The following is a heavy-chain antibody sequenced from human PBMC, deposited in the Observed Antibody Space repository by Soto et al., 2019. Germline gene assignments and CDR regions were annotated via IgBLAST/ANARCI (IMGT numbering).Heavy chain of an antibody. CDR2: INPNSGDT. CDR1: GYTFTGYY. V-gene: IGHV1-2*04. Sequence: ASVKVSSKASGYTFTGYYMHWVRQAPGQGLAGMGWINPNSGDTNYALKFQSWVTMTRDTYTSTAYLGTSRLRSDDTAVYYCARDKGDILTGYSRRSNYYGMDVWGQGTRVTVSS. D-gene: IGHD3-9*01. J-gene: IGHJ6*02. CDR3: ARDKGDILTGYSRRSNYYGMDV.